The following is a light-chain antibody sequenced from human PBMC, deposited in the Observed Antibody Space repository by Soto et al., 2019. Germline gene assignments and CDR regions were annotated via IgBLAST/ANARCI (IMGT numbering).Light chain of an antibody. CDR2: AAS. Sequence: DIQMTQSPSSLSASVGDRVTITCRASQGISNYLAWYQQKPGKVPKLLIYAASTLQSGVPSRFSGSGSGTDYTLTISSRQPHLVATHFCQKYNRASRTFGQGTKVEIK. CDR3: QKYNRASRT. V-gene: IGKV1-27*01. J-gene: IGKJ1*01. CDR1: QGISNY.